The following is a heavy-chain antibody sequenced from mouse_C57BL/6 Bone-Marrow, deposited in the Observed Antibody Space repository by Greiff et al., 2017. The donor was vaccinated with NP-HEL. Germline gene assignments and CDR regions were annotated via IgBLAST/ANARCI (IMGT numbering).Heavy chain of an antibody. D-gene: IGHD3-1*01. CDR3: ARQGYLRTWFAY. Sequence: EVKLMESGGGLVKPGGSLKLSCAASGFTFSSYTMSWVRQTPEKRLEWVATISGGGGNTYYPDSVKGRFTISRDNAKNTLYLQMSSLRSEDTALYYCARQGYLRTWFAYWGQGTLVTVSA. CDR1: GFTFSSYT. CDR2: ISGGGGNT. V-gene: IGHV5-9*01. J-gene: IGHJ3*01.